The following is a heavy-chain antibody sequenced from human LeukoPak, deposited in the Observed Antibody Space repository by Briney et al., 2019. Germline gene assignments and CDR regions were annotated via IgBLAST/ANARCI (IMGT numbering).Heavy chain of an antibody. CDR3: AKGVVAATNAAYYGMDV. CDR2: ISYDESDK. D-gene: IGHD2-15*01. Sequence: GRSLRLSRAASGFTFSNYGMHWVRQAPGKGLEWVAVISYDESDKYYADSVKGRFTISRDNSKNTLYLQMNSLRPEDTAVYYCAKGVVAATNAAYYGMDVWGQGTTVTVSS. V-gene: IGHV3-30*18. CDR1: GFTFSNYG. J-gene: IGHJ6*02.